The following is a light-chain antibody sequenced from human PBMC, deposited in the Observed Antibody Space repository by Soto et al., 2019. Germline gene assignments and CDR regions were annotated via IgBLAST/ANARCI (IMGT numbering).Light chain of an antibody. Sequence: QSVLTQPPSASGTPGQRVTISCSGSSSNIGSNTVNWYQQLPGTAPKLLIYSNNQRPSGVPDRFFGSKSGTSASLAISGLQSEDEADYYCAAWYDSLNAWVFGGGNKLTVL. CDR1: SSNIGSNT. V-gene: IGLV1-44*01. CDR3: AAWYDSLNAWV. J-gene: IGLJ3*02. CDR2: SNN.